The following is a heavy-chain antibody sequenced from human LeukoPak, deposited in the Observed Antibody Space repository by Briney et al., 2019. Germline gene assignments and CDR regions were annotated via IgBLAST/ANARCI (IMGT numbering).Heavy chain of an antibody. D-gene: IGHD6-19*01. CDR1: GDSVSSNSAA. CDR2: TYYRSKWYN. Sequence: SQTLSLTCAISGDSVSSNSAAWNWIRQSPSRGLEWLGRTYYRSKWYNDYAVSVKSRITINPDTSKNQFSLQLNSVTPEDTAVYYCARGPLLYSSGWYEGYYYYYGMDVWGQGTTVTVSS. J-gene: IGHJ6*02. V-gene: IGHV6-1*01. CDR3: ARGPLLYSSGWYEGYYYYYGMDV.